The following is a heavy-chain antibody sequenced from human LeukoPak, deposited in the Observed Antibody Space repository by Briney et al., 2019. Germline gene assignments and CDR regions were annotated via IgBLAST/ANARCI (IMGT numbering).Heavy chain of an antibody. V-gene: IGHV1-18*01. CDR1: GYTFTSYG. CDR3: ARLGYCSSTSCSGAFDI. CDR2: ISAYTGNT. D-gene: IGHD2-2*01. J-gene: IGHJ3*02. Sequence: GASVKVSCKASGYTFTSYGISWVRQAPGQGLEWMGWISAYTGNTNYAQKLQGRVTMTTDTSTSTAYMELRSLRSDDTAVYYCARLGYCSSTSCSGAFDIWGQGTMVTVSS.